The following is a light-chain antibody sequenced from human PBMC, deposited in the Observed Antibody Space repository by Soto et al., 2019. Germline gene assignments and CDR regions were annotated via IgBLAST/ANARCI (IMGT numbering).Light chain of an antibody. J-gene: IGLJ3*02. CDR3: KSRTTRNTLV. CDR2: EVT. Sequence: QSVLTQPASVSGSPGQSITISCTGTSSDVGGYNYVSWYQQHPGKAPKLIIYEVTHRPSGVSSRFYGSRSGNTASLTISGLQAEDEADYYCKSRTTRNTLVFGGGTKLTVL. V-gene: IGLV2-14*01. CDR1: SSDVGGYNY.